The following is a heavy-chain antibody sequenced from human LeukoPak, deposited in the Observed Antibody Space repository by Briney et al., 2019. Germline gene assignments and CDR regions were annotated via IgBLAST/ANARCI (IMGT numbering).Heavy chain of an antibody. CDR3: ARTPSIVGYTSRELGHWYFDL. D-gene: IGHD6-13*01. V-gene: IGHV3-21*01. CDR1: GFTFSSYS. CDR2: ISGSSSYI. Sequence: GGSLRLSCAASGFTFSSYSMNWVRQAPGKGLEWLSSISGSSSYIYYADSVKGRFTISRDNARNSLYLQMKSLRAEDTAVYYCARTPSIVGYTSRELGHWYFDLWGRGTPVTASS. J-gene: IGHJ2*01.